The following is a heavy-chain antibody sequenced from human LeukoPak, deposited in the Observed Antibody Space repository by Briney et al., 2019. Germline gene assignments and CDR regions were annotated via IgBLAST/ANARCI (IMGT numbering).Heavy chain of an antibody. D-gene: IGHD3-22*01. CDR2: IYYTGST. Sequence: PSETLSLTCTVSGGSISSLYWSWIRQSPGKGLEWIGYIYYTGSTNYNPSLESRVTISVDTSKNQFSLNLSSVTAADTAVYYCARSQYYYDNSGYYFWGQGTLVTVSS. J-gene: IGHJ4*02. V-gene: IGHV4-59*08. CDR3: ARSQYYYDNSGYYF. CDR1: GGSISSLY.